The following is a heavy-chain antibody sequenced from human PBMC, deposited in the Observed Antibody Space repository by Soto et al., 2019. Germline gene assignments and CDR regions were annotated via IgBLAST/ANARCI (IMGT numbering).Heavy chain of an antibody. V-gene: IGHV3-23*01. J-gene: IGHJ4*02. Sequence: EVQLLESGGGLVQPGGSLRLSCAASGFTFSSYAMSWVRQAPGKGLEWVSAISGSGGSTYYADSVKGRFTISRDNSKNTLYLQMNSLRAEDTAVYYCARDQALARQVAPDYWGQGTLVTVSS. CDR1: GFTFSSYA. CDR3: ARDQALARQVAPDY. D-gene: IGHD2-21*01. CDR2: ISGSGGST.